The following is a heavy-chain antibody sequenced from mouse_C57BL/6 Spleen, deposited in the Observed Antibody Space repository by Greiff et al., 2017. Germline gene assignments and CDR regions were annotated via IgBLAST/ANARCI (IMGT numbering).Heavy chain of an antibody. V-gene: IGHV5-17*01. CDR1: GFTFSDYG. J-gene: IGHJ1*03. CDR2: ISSGSSTI. D-gene: IGHD1-1*01. Sequence: EVQLVESGGGLVKPGGSLKLSCAASGFTFSDYGMHWVRQAPEKGLEWVAYISSGSSTIYYADTVKGRFTISRDNAKNTLFLQMTSLTSEDAAMYYCARGYLLHWYFDVWGTGTTVTVSS. CDR3: ARGYLLHWYFDV.